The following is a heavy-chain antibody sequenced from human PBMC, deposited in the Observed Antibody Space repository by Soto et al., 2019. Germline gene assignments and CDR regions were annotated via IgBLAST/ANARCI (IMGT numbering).Heavy chain of an antibody. D-gene: IGHD6-6*01. CDR3: ARAPKVSGSAQTRPDF. J-gene: IGHJ4*02. Sequence: SGSVSISFALYRGFLSGDYWSWIRQPPGKGLEWIGEISPSGTTNYSPSLKSRVSISVDTSKNQFSLNLTSLTAADTAVYYCARAPKVSGSAQTRPDFWGQGSLVPSPQ. CDR1: RGFLSGDY. CDR2: ISPSGTT. V-gene: IGHV4-34*01.